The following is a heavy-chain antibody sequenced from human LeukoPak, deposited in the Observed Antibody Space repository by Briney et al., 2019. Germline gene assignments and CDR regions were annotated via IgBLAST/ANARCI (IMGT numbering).Heavy chain of an antibody. D-gene: IGHD6-19*01. V-gene: IGHV3-23*01. CDR2: ISDSAGIT. Sequence: PGGSLRLSCAASGFTLSSYAMNWVRQAPGKGLEWVSGISDSAGITFYADSVKGRFTISRDNSENTLYLQMNSLRAEDTAVYYCAKDGQWLVPNYFDYWGQGTLVTVSS. CDR1: GFTLSSYA. CDR3: AKDGQWLVPNYFDY. J-gene: IGHJ4*02.